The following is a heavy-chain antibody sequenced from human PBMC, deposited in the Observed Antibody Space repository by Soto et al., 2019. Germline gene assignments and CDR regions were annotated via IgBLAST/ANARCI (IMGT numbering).Heavy chain of an antibody. CDR1: GYTFTSYA. V-gene: IGHV1-18*01. CDR2: ISAYNGNT. Sequence: GASVKVSCKASGYTFTSYAMHWVRPAPGQGLEWMGWISAYNGNTNYAQKLQGRVTMTTDTSTSTAYMELRSLRSDDTAVYYCARSIAAAVDFDYWGQGTLVTVSS. J-gene: IGHJ4*02. CDR3: ARSIAAAVDFDY. D-gene: IGHD6-13*01.